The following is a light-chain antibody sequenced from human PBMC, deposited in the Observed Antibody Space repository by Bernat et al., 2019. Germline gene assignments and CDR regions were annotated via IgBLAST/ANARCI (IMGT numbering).Light chain of an antibody. V-gene: IGKV1-39*01. Sequence: DIQMTQSPSSLSASVGDRVTITCRASRTINSYLNWYQQKPGKAPRLLIYSASTLQSEVPSRFSGSGSATDFTLTISSLQPEDFATYYCQQSSSTPPMFGQGTKVEIK. CDR1: RTINSY. J-gene: IGKJ1*01. CDR3: QQSSSTPPM. CDR2: SAS.